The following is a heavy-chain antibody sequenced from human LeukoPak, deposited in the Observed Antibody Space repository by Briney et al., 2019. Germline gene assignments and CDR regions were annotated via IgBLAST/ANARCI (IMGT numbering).Heavy chain of an antibody. D-gene: IGHD3-22*01. CDR1: GGSIIGSNW. J-gene: IGHJ6*02. CDR3: ARGAFYFDGTDYGHLDV. V-gene: IGHV4-4*02. Sequence: SGTLSLTCAVFGGSIIGSNWWSWVRQPPGKGLEWIGEVHHSGNTNYKSSLKSRVTLSADKSANRFSLKLSSVTAADTAVYYCARGAFYFDGTDYGHLDVWGQGTAVTVSS. CDR2: VHHSGNT.